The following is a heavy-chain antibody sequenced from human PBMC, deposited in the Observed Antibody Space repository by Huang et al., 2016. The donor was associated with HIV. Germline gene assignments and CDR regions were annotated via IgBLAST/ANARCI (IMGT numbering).Heavy chain of an antibody. J-gene: IGHJ4*02. CDR3: AMGQRFSV. Sequence: QTPGKGLEGVANISPDGSEEYYVEAVRGRFSISRDNTQRSLSLEMNSLTVEDAAIYYCAMGQRFSVWGQGALVTVSS. V-gene: IGHV3-7*01. CDR2: ISPDGSEE. D-gene: IGHD3-10*01.